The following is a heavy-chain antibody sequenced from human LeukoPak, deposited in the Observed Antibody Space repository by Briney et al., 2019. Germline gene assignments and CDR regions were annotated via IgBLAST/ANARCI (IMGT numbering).Heavy chain of an antibody. D-gene: IGHD3-22*01. Sequence: GGSLRLSCAASGFTVTTYWMHWVRQAPGKGLVWVARINVEGTYIDYAESVKGRFTISRDSAKNTLYLQMNSLRAEDTAVYSRARDLTGPYDHWGQGTLVTVSS. CDR3: ARDLTGPYDH. CDR2: INVEGTYI. V-gene: IGHV3-74*01. CDR1: GFTVTTYW. J-gene: IGHJ4*02.